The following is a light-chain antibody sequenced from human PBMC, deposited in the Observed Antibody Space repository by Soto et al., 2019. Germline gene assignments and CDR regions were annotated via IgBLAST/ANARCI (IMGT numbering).Light chain of an antibody. CDR3: QQYSTWPPRYT. CDR1: QSVSSY. J-gene: IGKJ2*01. V-gene: IGKV3-15*01. Sequence: EIVMTQSPATLSVATGGRATLSCMASQSVSSYLAWYQQRPGQPPRLLIYRASTRATGIPARFSGSGSGTEFSLTISSLQSEDFAVYYCQQYSTWPPRYTFGQGTKLEI. CDR2: RAS.